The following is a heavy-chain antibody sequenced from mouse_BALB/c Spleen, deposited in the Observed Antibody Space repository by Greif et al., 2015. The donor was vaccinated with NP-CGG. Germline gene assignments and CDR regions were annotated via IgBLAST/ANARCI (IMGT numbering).Heavy chain of an antibody. CDR1: GFTFSSFG. V-gene: IGHV5-17*02. J-gene: IGHJ3*01. CDR3: ARDYDGYPAWFAY. Sequence: EVKLVESGGGLVQPGGSRKLSCAASGFTFSSFGMHWVRQAPEKGLEWVAYISSGSSTIYYADTVKGRFTISRDNPKNPLFLQMTSLRSEDTAMYYCARDYDGYPAWFAYWGQGTLVTVSA. CDR2: ISSGSSTI. D-gene: IGHD2-3*01.